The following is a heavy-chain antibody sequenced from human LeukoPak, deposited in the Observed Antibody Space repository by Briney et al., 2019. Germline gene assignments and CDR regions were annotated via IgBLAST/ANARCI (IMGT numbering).Heavy chain of an antibody. V-gene: IGHV5-51*01. J-gene: IGHJ1*01. D-gene: IGHD2-2*01. Sequence: GESLKISCQGSGYSFTSYWIGWVRQMPGKGLEWMGIIYPGDSDTRYSPSFQGRVTISADKSISTAYLQWSSLKASDTAMYYCAITGYCSSTSCRMETEYFQHWGQGTLVTVSS. CDR3: AITGYCSSTSCRMETEYFQH. CDR1: GYSFTSYW. CDR2: IYPGDSDT.